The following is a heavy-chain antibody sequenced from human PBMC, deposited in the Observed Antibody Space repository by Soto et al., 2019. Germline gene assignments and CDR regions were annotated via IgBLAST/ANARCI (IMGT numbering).Heavy chain of an antibody. CDR1: GYIFTNYW. V-gene: IGHV5-51*01. Sequence: GESLKISCKASGYIFTNYWIAWVRQLPGKGLEWMGIIYPGDSDTKYSPSFQGQVTISADRSISTAYLQWSSLKASDTAMYYCATLGRSRSYCGFGYWDQGTVVTVSS. D-gene: IGHD2-21*01. J-gene: IGHJ4*02. CDR2: IYPGDSDT. CDR3: ATLGRSRSYCGFGY.